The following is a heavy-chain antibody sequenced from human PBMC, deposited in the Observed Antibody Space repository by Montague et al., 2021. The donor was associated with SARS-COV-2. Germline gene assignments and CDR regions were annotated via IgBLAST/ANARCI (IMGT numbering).Heavy chain of an antibody. J-gene: IGHJ3*02. CDR1: GGSISSYY. D-gene: IGHD3-22*01. CDR3: ASPTYYYDSSGSDAFDI. CDR2: ISYSGST. V-gene: IGHV4-59*08. Sequence: SEILSLTCTVSGGSISSYYWSWIRQPPGRGLLWIGYISYSGSTYYNPSLKSRVTIFVDTSKNQFSLKLSSVTAADTAVYYCASPTYYYDSSGSDAFDIWGQGTMVTVSS.